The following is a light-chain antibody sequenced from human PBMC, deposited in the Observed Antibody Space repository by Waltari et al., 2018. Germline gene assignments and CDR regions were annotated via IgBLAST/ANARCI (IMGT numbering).Light chain of an antibody. CDR2: RNN. CDR1: SSNIGSNF. CDR3: APWDDSLSGPGV. V-gene: IGLV1-47*01. Sequence: QSVLTQPPSASGTPGQRVTISCSGSSSNIGSNFVYWYQQLPGTAPKLLIYRNNQRPSGVPDRFSGSKSGTSASLAISGLRSEDEADYYCAPWDDSLSGPGVFG. J-gene: IGLJ3*02.